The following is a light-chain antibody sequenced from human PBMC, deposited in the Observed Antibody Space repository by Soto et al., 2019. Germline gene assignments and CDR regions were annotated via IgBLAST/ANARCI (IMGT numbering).Light chain of an antibody. J-gene: IGLJ1*01. Sequence: QSALTQPRSVSGSPGQSVTISCTGTSRGVGGYNYVSWYQQHPGKAPKLMTYDLSRRPSGVPDRFSGSKSGNTASLTISGLQAEDEADYYCCSYAGSSSYVFGSGTKVTVL. CDR3: CSYAGSSSYV. CDR1: SRGVGGYNY. V-gene: IGLV2-11*01. CDR2: DLS.